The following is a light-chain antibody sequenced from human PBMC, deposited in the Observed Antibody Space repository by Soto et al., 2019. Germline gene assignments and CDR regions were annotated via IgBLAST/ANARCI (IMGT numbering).Light chain of an antibody. J-gene: IGKJ3*01. CDR2: DAS. CDR1: QSVSSS. Sequence: EIVLTQSPDTLSLSPGERATLSCRASQSVSSSLAWYQQKPGQAPRLLIYDASNRATGIPARFSGSGSGTDFTLTITSLGPEDFAVYYCQQRSNWPSEVTFGPGTKVDIK. V-gene: IGKV3-11*01. CDR3: QQRSNWPSEVT.